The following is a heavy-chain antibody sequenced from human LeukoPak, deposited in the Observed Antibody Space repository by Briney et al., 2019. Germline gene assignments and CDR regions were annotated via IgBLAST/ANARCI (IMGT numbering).Heavy chain of an antibody. CDR1: GYTFTSYD. V-gene: IGHV1-8*01. Sequence: ASVKVSCKDSGYTFTSYDINWVRQATGQGLEWMGWMNPNSGNTGYAQKFQGRVTMTRNTSISTAYMELSSLRSEDTAVYYCARGRRVEQQLNYWGQGTLVTVSS. D-gene: IGHD6-13*01. CDR3: ARGRRVEQQLNY. CDR2: MNPNSGNT. J-gene: IGHJ4*02.